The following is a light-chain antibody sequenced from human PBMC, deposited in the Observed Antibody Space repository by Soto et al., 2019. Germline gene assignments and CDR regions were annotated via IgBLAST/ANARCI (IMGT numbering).Light chain of an antibody. CDR1: QSVSSN. Sequence: EIVMTQSPATLSVSPGERATLSCRASQSVSSNLAWYQQKPGQAPRLLIYGASTRATGIPARFSGSVSGTEFTLTISSLQSEDCAVYYCQQYNNWPLYTFGQGTKLEIK. CDR3: QQYNNWPLYT. J-gene: IGKJ2*01. CDR2: GAS. V-gene: IGKV3-15*01.